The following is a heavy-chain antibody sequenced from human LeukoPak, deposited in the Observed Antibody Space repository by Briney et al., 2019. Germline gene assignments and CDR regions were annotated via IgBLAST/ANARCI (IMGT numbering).Heavy chain of an antibody. CDR2: IYYSGST. CDR1: GGSISSYY. J-gene: IGHJ3*02. Sequence: SETLSLSCTVPGGSISSYYWSWIRQPPGEGLEWIGYIYYSGSTKYNTSPQSRVTIPVEKSKNQFSRKLNSITAADMARFCCSRASYYFSGGSCYLAAFDICGQGKMVTVSS. CDR3: SRASYYFSGGSCYLAAFDI. V-gene: IGHV4-59*08. D-gene: IGHD2-15*01.